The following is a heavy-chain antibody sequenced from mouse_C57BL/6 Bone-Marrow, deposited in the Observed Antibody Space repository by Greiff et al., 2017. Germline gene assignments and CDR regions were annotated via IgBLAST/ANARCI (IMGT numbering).Heavy chain of an antibody. D-gene: IGHD3-2*02. CDR3: ARRRRDSSGVWYFDV. V-gene: IGHV1-52*01. Sequence: VQLQQPGAELVRPGSSVKLSCKASGYTFTSYWMHWVKQRPIQGLEWIGNIDPSDSETHYNQKFKDKATLTVDKSSSTAYMQLSSLTSEDSAVYYCARRRRDSSGVWYFDVWGTGTTVTVSS. J-gene: IGHJ1*03. CDR1: GYTFTSYW. CDR2: IDPSDSET.